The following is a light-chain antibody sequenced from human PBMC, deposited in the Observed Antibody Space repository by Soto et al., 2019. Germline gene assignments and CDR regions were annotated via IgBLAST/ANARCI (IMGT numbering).Light chain of an antibody. J-gene: IGKJ5*01. Sequence: EVVLTQSPGTLSLSPGERATLSCRASQPISSHRYLAWYQTKPGQAPRVIIYGASRRANGIPARFSGSGSGTDFSLTISSLEPEDVAVYYGQQRSQWPPMTFGQGTRLEIK. CDR3: QQRSQWPPMT. CDR2: GAS. V-gene: IGKV3D-20*02. CDR1: QPISSHRY.